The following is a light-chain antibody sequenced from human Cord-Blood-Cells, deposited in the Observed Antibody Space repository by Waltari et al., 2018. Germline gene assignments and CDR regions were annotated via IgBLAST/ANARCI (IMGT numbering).Light chain of an antibody. CDR1: ESVSSSY. CDR2: GAS. J-gene: IGKJ1*01. V-gene: IGKV3-20*01. Sequence: VLPQSPGTLSSSPADRVTLSCRASESVSSSYLAWYQQKPGQSPRLLIYGASSSATGIPDRFSGSGSGTDFTLTISRLEPEDFAVYYCQQYGSSPPTFGQGTKVEIK. CDR3: QQYGSSPPT.